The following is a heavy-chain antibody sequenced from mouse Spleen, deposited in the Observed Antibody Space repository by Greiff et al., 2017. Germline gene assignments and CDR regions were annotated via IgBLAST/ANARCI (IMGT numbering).Heavy chain of an antibody. CDR2: INPSSGYT. CDR3: ARGDGRRNYFDY. V-gene: IGHV1-4*01. J-gene: IGHJ2*01. Sequence: QVQLQQSGAELARPGASVKMSCKASGYTFTSYTMHWVKQRPGQGLEWIGYINPSSGYTKYNQKFKDKATLTADKSSSTAYMQLSSLTSEDSAVYYCARGDGRRNYFDYWGQGTTLTVSS. CDR1: GYTFTSYT. D-gene: IGHD1-1*02.